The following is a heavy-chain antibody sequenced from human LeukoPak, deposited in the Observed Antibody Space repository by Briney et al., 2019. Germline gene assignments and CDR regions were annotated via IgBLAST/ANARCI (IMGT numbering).Heavy chain of an antibody. CDR2: IKRDGSEK. CDR3: ARGIAARKFDY. Sequence: GGSLRLSCEASGFTFSSYWMSWVRQAPGKGLEWVANIKRDGSEKYYVDSVKGRFTISRDNAKNSLYLQMNSLRAEDTAVYYCARGIAARKFDYWGQGTLVTVSS. D-gene: IGHD6-6*01. CDR1: GFTFSSYW. V-gene: IGHV3-7*04. J-gene: IGHJ4*02.